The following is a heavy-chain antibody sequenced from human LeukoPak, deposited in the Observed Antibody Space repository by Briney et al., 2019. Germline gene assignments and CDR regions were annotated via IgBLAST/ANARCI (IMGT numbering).Heavy chain of an antibody. J-gene: IGHJ4*02. D-gene: IGHD6-13*01. Sequence: PSETLSLTCTVSGDSISSYYWSWIRQPAGKGLEWIGRIYTSGSTNYNPSLKSRVTVSVDTSKNQFSLKLNSVTAADTAVYYCARSFLSNWYYFDNWGQGTLVTVSS. CDR3: ARSFLSNWYYFDN. CDR2: IYTSGST. CDR1: GDSISSYY. V-gene: IGHV4-4*07.